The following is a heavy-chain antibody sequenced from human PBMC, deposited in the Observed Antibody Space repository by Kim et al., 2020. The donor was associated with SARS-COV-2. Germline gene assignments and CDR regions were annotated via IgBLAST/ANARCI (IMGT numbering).Heavy chain of an antibody. J-gene: IGHJ3*02. CDR3: ARGSGSGWYSGSIWDAFDI. D-gene: IGHD6-19*01. V-gene: IGHV3-7*03. CDR2: IKQDGSEK. CDR1: GFTFSSYW. Sequence: GGSLRLSCAASGFTFSSYWMSWVRQAPGKGLEWVANIKQDGSEKYYVDSVKGRFTISRDNAKNSLYLQMNSLRAEDTAVYYCARGSGSGWYSGSIWDAFDIWGQETMVTVSS.